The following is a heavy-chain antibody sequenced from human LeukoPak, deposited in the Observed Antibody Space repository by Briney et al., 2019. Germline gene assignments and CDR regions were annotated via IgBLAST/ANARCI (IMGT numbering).Heavy chain of an antibody. V-gene: IGHV3-9*01. CDR1: GFTFDDYA. Sequence: GRSLRLSCAASGFTFDDYAMHWVRQTPGKGLEWVSGISWNSGSIGYADSVKGRFTISRDNAKNSLYLQMNSPRPEDTALYYCAKDHYGSGSYLFDYWGQGTLVTVSS. D-gene: IGHD3-10*01. CDR2: ISWNSGSI. CDR3: AKDHYGSGSYLFDY. J-gene: IGHJ4*02.